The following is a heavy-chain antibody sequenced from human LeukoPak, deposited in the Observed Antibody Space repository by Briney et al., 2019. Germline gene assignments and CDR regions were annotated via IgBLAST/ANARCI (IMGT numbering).Heavy chain of an antibody. D-gene: IGHD3-9*01. Sequence: GASVKVSCKASGYTFTAYYIHWVRHAPGQGLEYMGVINPSSENTSYAQKFQGRVTMTEDTSTDTAYMELSSLRSEDTAVYYCATAPYYDILTGYPDAFDIWGQGTMVTASS. J-gene: IGHJ3*02. CDR2: INPSSENT. CDR3: ATAPYYDILTGYPDAFDI. CDR1: GYTFTAYY. V-gene: IGHV1-46*01.